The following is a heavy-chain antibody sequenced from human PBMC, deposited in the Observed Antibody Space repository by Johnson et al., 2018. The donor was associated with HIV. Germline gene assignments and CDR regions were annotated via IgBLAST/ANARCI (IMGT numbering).Heavy chain of an antibody. D-gene: IGHD3-22*01. Sequence: QVQVVESGGGVVQPGGSLTLSCAASGFAFNAYGMHWVRQAPGKGLHWVTFIRYDGSNKYYADSVNGRFTISRDNSKNPLSLQMNSLRAEDTAVYYCAKDVGNYWPNAFDVWGQGTMLTVSS. CDR3: AKDVGNYWPNAFDV. CDR1: GFAFNAYG. V-gene: IGHV3-30*02. CDR2: IRYDGSNK. J-gene: IGHJ3*01.